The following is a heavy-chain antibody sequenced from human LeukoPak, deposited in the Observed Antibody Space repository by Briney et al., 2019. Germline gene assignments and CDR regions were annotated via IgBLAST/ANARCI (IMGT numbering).Heavy chain of an antibody. D-gene: IGHD3-10*01. CDR1: GYTFTCYY. CDR3: ARDRPYGSGSSYMDV. CDR2: INPNSGGT. J-gene: IGHJ6*03. V-gene: IGHV1-2*02. Sequence: ASVKVSCKASGYTFTCYYMHWVRQAPGQGLEWMGWINPNSGGTNYAQKFQGRVTMTRDTSISTAYMELSRLRSDDTAVYYCARDRPYGSGSSYMDVWGKGTTVTVSS.